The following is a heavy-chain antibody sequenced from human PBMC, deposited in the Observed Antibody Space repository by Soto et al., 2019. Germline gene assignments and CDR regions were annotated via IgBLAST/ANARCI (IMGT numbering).Heavy chain of an antibody. CDR2: IKQDGSER. CDR1: GFTFSGYW. Sequence: GGSLRLSCVASGFTFSGYWMSWVRQAPGKGLEWVAKIKQDGSERHYVDSVKGRFTISRDNANNSVFLQLNNLRDEDTAVYYCVRDPVPGPAAIRSLGWFDPWGQGTLVTVSS. V-gene: IGHV3-7*03. J-gene: IGHJ5*02. D-gene: IGHD2-2*01. CDR3: VRDPVPGPAAIRSLGWFDP.